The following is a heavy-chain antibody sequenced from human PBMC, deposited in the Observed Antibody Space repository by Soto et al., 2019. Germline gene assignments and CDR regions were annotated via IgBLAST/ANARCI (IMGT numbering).Heavy chain of an antibody. J-gene: IGHJ4*02. V-gene: IGHV3-48*02. Sequence: GGSLRLSCGASGFIFSKYSMNWVRQAPGKGLEWHSYISSNSVTIYYADSVRGRFTIFRDNAKNSLYLQMNSLRDEDTAVYYCAREDILGTRSFDYWGQGALVTVSS. CDR3: AREDILGTRSFDY. CDR1: GFIFSKYS. D-gene: IGHD1-26*01. CDR2: ISSNSVTI.